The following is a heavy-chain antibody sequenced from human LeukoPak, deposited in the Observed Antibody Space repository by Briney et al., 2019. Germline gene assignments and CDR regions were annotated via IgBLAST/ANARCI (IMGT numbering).Heavy chain of an antibody. Sequence: GGSLRLSCAASGFTVSSNYMSWVRQAPGKGLEWVSVIYSGGSKYYADCVKGRFTISRDNSKNTLYLQMNSLRAEDTAVYYCAREFSGYDTPADAFDIWGQGTMVTVSS. CDR2: IYSGGSK. CDR3: AREFSGYDTPADAFDI. CDR1: GFTVSSNY. V-gene: IGHV3-66*01. J-gene: IGHJ3*02. D-gene: IGHD5-12*01.